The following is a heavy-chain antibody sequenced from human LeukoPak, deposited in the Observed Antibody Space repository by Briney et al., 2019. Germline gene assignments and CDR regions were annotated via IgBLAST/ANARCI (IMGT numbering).Heavy chain of an antibody. CDR2: INPSGGST. V-gene: IGHV1-46*03. CDR1: GYALTSYY. CDR3: ASSIAAAGTGFDY. D-gene: IGHD6-13*01. Sequence: ASVKVSCKASGYALTSYYMHWVRQAPGQGLEWMGIINPSGGSTSYAQKFQGRVTMTRDTSTSTVYMELSSLRSEDTAVYYCASSIAAAGTGFDYWGQGTLVTVSS. J-gene: IGHJ4*02.